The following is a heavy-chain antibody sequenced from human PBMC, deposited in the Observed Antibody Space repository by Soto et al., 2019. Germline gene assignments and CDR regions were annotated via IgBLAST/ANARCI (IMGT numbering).Heavy chain of an antibody. J-gene: IGHJ6*02. CDR1: GGSISSGGYY. V-gene: IGHV4-31*03. Sequence: SETLSLTCTVSGGSISSGGYYWTWIRQHPGKGLEWIAYIYHSGYTFYNPSLKSRVTMSVDTSKNQFSLNLSSVTAADTAIYYCARESGGYDSSTRYGLDVWGQGTTVTVSS. CDR3: ARESGGYDSSTRYGLDV. D-gene: IGHD6-25*01. CDR2: IYHSGYT.